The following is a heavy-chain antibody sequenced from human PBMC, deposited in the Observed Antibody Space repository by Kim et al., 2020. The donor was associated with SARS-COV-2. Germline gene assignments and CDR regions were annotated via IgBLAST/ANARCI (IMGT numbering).Heavy chain of an antibody. D-gene: IGHD2-21*01. CDR3: ATMVIMCGYTYFYYYAM. CDR2: ISGGAVNK. V-gene: IGHV3-23*01. Sequence: GGSLRLSCVASGFTFDTYAMSWVRQAPGKGLEWVSVISGGAVNKFYADSVRGRFTISRDNSNNMLYLQMNSLRDEDTALYYCATMVIMCGYTYFYYYAM. CDR1: GFTFDTYA. J-gene: IGHJ6*01.